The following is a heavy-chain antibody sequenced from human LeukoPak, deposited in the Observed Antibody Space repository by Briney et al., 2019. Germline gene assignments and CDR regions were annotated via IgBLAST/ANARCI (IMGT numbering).Heavy chain of an antibody. Sequence: SETLSLTCAVSGASISSAGYSWNWIRQPPGKGLEWIGYIYYTGGTYYNACLKSRLTISVDTSKNQLSLKLSSVTAADTAVYYCARGEVGATSDLYWGQGTLVTVSS. CDR2: IYYTGGT. V-gene: IGHV4-30-4*07. CDR3: ARGEVGATSDLY. CDR1: GASISSAGYS. D-gene: IGHD1-26*01. J-gene: IGHJ4*02.